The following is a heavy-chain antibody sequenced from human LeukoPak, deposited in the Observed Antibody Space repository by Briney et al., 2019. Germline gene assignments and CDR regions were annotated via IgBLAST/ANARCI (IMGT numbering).Heavy chain of an antibody. Sequence: GGSLRLSCAVSGFTFSNYWMSWVRQAPGKGLEWVANIKQDGNEKYYVDSVKGRFTISRDNAKNSLYLQMNGLRAEDTAVYYCARDRQDDFWSAYYDYWGRGTLVTVSS. CDR3: ARDRQDDFWSAYYDY. J-gene: IGHJ4*02. V-gene: IGHV3-7*01. CDR1: GFTFSNYW. D-gene: IGHD3-3*01. CDR2: IKQDGNEK.